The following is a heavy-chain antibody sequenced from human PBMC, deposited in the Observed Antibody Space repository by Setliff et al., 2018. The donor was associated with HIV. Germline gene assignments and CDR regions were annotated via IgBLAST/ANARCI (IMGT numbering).Heavy chain of an antibody. CDR2: ISTNGDST. CDR1: GFTFSRYA. D-gene: IGHD3-10*02. J-gene: IGHJ5*01. V-gene: IGHV3-64D*09. CDR3: VKSLMFFNWFDS. Sequence: PGGSLRLSCEASGFTFSRYAMHWVRQAPGKGLEYVSSISTNGDSTSYADSVKGRFTISRDNSKNTLYLQMSSLRTEDTAVYYCVKSLMFFNWFDSWGQGTLVTVSS.